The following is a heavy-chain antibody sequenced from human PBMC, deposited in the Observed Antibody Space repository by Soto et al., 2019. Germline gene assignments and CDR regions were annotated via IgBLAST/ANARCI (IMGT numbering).Heavy chain of an antibody. CDR3: ARHRIVVVPGYHPGDDAFDI. CDR2: IYYSGST. J-gene: IGHJ3*02. D-gene: IGHD2-2*01. CDR1: GGSISSSSYY. Sequence: QLQLQESGPGLVKPSETLSLTCTVSGGSISSSSYYWGWIRQPPGKGLEWIGSIYYSGSTYYNPSLKSRVTTSVDTYKNQFSLKRSSVTAADTAVYYCARHRIVVVPGYHPGDDAFDIWGQGTMVTVSS. V-gene: IGHV4-39*01.